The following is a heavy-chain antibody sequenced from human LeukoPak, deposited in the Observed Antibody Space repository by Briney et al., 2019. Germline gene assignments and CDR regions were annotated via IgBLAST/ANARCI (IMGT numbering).Heavy chain of an antibody. D-gene: IGHD3-22*01. CDR3: AREGSSGYYPAYFDY. CDR2: ISYDGSNK. CDR1: GFTFSSSA. Sequence: PGRSLRLSCAASGFTFSSSAMHWVRQAPGQGLEWVAVISYDGSNKYYADSVKGRFTISRDNSKNTLYLQMNSLRAEDTAVYYCAREGSSGYYPAYFDYWGQGTLVTVSS. J-gene: IGHJ4*02. V-gene: IGHV3-30-3*01.